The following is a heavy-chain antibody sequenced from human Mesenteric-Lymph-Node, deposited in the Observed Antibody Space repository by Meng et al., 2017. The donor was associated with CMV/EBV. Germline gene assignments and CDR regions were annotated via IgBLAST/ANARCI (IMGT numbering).Heavy chain of an antibody. CDR3: VRQKCGGDCDMDV. J-gene: IGHJ6*02. D-gene: IGHD2-21*01. CDR2: ISSSGNYI. V-gene: IGHV3-21*01. Sequence: GESLKISCAASGFTFSNHNMNWVRQATGKGLEWVSSISSSGNYIYYADSVKGRFTISRDNAKNSLYLQMNSLRVEDTAVYYCVRQKCGGDCDMDVWGQGTTVTVSS. CDR1: GFTFSNHN.